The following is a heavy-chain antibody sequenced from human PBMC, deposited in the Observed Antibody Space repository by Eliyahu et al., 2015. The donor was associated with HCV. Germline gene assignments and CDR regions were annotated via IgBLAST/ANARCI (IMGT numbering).Heavy chain of an antibody. CDR1: VTSISNTNYY. V-gene: IGHV4-39*01. CDR2: IFYRGST. CDR3: ARHKDYTMPIDS. D-gene: IGHD2-2*02. J-gene: IGHJ4*02. Sequence: QMQLQESGPGLVKPSETLSLTCTXSVTSISNTNYYWGWXRQPPGKGXEWVGSIFYRGSTYQNPSLKSRVTMSVDTSKNHFSLKLTSVTAADTAVYYCARHKDYTMPIDSWGQGTLVSVSS.